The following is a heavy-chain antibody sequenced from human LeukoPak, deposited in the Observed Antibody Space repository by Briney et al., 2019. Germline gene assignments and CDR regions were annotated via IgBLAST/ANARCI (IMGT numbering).Heavy chain of an antibody. V-gene: IGHV4-59*01. J-gene: IGHJ3*02. CDR3: AKGMNGYDI. Sequence: MTSETLSLTCTASGGSISTYYWSWIRQPPGKGLEWIGYIYYTGSTNYNPSLKSRVTTSIDTSKNQFSLKLSSVTAADTAVYYCAKGMNGYDIWGQGTMVTVSS. CDR2: IYYTGST. CDR1: GGSISTYY.